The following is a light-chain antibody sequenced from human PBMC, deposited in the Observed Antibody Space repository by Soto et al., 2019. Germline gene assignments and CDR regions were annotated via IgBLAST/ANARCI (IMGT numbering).Light chain of an antibody. J-gene: IGKJ2*03. CDR3: QHYGGSMYS. V-gene: IGKV3-20*01. CDR1: QSVTSSY. Sequence: EIVLTQSPGTLSLSLGERATLSCRASQSVTSSYLACYQQKPGQAPRLLIYGASTRATGIPDRFSGSGSGTDFTLTVTRLDTEDFAVYYCQHYGGSMYSFGQGPKLEIK. CDR2: GAS.